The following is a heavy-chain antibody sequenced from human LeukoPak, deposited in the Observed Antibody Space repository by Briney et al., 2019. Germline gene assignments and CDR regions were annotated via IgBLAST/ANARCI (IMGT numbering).Heavy chain of an antibody. Sequence: PGGSLRLSCAASGFTFSSYAMSWVRQAPGKGLEWVSAISGSGGSTYYADSVKGRFTISRDNSKNTLYLQMNSLRAEDTAVYYCANAGYSSGWYESYYYGMDVWGQGTTVTVSS. V-gene: IGHV3-23*01. J-gene: IGHJ6*02. CDR3: ANAGYSSGWYESYYYGMDV. D-gene: IGHD6-19*01. CDR1: GFTFSSYA. CDR2: ISGSGGST.